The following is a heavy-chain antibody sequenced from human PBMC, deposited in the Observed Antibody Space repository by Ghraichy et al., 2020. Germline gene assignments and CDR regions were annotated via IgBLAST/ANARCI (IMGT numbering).Heavy chain of an antibody. J-gene: IGHJ6*02. V-gene: IGHV1-69*13. Sequence: SVKVSCRTSGGTFSHYALTWVRQAPGQGLEWMGGVIPLFKTTDYAQRFQGRITITADEPATLAYLELSSLTSDDTAVYYCARGGGYCSGGKCLRPSDHYGMDVWGQGTTVTVSS. D-gene: IGHD2-15*01. CDR1: GGTFSHYA. CDR2: VIPLFKTT. CDR3: ARGGGYCSGGKCLRPSDHYGMDV.